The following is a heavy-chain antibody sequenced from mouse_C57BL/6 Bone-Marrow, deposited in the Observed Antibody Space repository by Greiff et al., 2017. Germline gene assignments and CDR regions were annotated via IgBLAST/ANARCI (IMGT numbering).Heavy chain of an antibody. V-gene: IGHV5-9*01. CDR3: ARQGFPTGWFAY. CDR1: GFTFSSYT. CDR2: ISGGGGNT. Sequence: EVKLVESGGGLVKPGGSLKLSCAASGFTFSSYTMSWVRQTPEKRLEWVATISGGGGNTYYPDSVKGRFTISRDNAKNTLYLQMSRLRSEDTALYYCARQGFPTGWFAYWGQGTLVTVSA. D-gene: IGHD1-1*01. J-gene: IGHJ3*01.